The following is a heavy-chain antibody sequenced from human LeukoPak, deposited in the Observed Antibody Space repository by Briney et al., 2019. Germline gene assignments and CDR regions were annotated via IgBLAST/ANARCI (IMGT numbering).Heavy chain of an antibody. J-gene: IGHJ4*02. CDR1: GGSISSSSYY. CDR2: IYYSGSP. CDR3: ARYYGPPFRNNGFDY. Sequence: PSETLSLTCTVSGGSISSSSYYWGWIRQPPGKGLEWIGSIYYSGSPNYNPSLKSRVTISVDTSKNQFSLKLSSVTAADTAVYYCARYYGPPFRNNGFDYRGQGTLVTVSS. V-gene: IGHV4-39*07. D-gene: IGHD2/OR15-2a*01.